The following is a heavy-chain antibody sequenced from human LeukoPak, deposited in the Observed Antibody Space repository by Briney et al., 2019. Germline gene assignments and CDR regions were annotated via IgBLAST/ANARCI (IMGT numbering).Heavy chain of an antibody. CDR3: VRDRDRRDFDY. CDR2: IYHSGTT. Sequence: PSETLPLTCAVSGYSISSDYYWGWIRQPPGKGLEWIGSIYHSGTTHYNPSLKSRVTISVDTSKNQFSLKLSSVTAADTAVYYCVRDRDRRDFDYWGQGTLVTVSS. CDR1: GYSISSDYY. V-gene: IGHV4-38-2*02. D-gene: IGHD2-15*01. J-gene: IGHJ4*02.